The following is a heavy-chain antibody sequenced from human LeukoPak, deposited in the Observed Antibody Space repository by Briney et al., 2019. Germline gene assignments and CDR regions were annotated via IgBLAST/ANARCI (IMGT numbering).Heavy chain of an antibody. J-gene: IGHJ3*02. CDR1: GGSISSYY. CDR2: IYYSGST. CDR3: ARDGYCGSTSCRHDAFDI. Sequence: SETLSLTCTVSGGSISSYYWSWIRQPPGKGLEWIGYIYYSGSTNYNPSLKSRVTISVDTSKNQFSLKLSSVTAADTAVYYCARDGYCGSTSCRHDAFDIWGQGTMVTVSS. V-gene: IGHV4-59*01. D-gene: IGHD2-2*03.